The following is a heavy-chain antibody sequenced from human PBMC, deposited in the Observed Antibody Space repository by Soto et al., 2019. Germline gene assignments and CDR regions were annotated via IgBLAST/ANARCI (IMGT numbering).Heavy chain of an antibody. V-gene: IGHV5-51*01. CDR3: ARRLVISAFDI. Sequence: GESLKISCKGSGYSFTSYWIGWVRPMPGKGLEWMGVIYPGDSDTRYSPSFQGQVTISADKSISTAYLQWSSLKASDTAMYYCARRLVISAFDIWGQGTMVTVPS. CDR1: GYSFTSYW. CDR2: IYPGDSDT. J-gene: IGHJ3*02. D-gene: IGHD3-9*01.